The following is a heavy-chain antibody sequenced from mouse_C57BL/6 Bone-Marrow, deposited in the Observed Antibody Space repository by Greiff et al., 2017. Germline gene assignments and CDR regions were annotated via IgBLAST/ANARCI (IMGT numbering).Heavy chain of an antibody. V-gene: IGHV1-64*01. J-gene: IGHJ1*03. CDR1: GYTFTSYW. Sequence: VKLQQPGAELVKPGASVKLSCKASGYTFTSYWMHWVKQRPGQGLEWIGMIHPNSGSTNYNEKFKSKATLTVDKSSSTAYMQLSSLTTEDSAVYDCARRDYYGSTYWYLDVWGTGTTVTVSS. CDR2: IHPNSGST. CDR3: ARRDYYGSTYWYLDV. D-gene: IGHD1-1*01.